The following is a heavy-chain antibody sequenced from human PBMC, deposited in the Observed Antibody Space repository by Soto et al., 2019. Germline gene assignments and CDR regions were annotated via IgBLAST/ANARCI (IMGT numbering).Heavy chain of an antibody. CDR1: GGSISSGGYY. V-gene: IGHV4-31*03. D-gene: IGHD1-26*01. J-gene: IGHJ6*03. CDR3: ARVTIGRGDYYYYYMDV. Sequence: QVQLQESGPGLVKPSQTLSLTCTVSGGSISSGGYYWSWIRQHPGKGLERIGYIYYSGSTYYNPSLKSRVTISVDTSKNQFSLKLSSVTAADTAVYYCARVTIGRGDYYYYYMDVWGKGTTVTVSS. CDR2: IYYSGST.